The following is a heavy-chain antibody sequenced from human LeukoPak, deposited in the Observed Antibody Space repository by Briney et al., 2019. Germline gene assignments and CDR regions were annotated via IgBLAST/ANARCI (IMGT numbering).Heavy chain of an antibody. J-gene: IGHJ4*02. CDR3: ARGHGDGAWLIDY. V-gene: IGHV3-21*01. CDR1: GFTFSSYS. Sequence: GGSLRLSCEVSGFTFSSYSMKWVRQARGKGLEWLSFINSVSSYIDYADSVKGRFSISRDNVKNSLHLQMNSLRDEDTAVYYCARGHGDGAWLIDYWGQGTLVTISS. D-gene: IGHD3-9*01. CDR2: INSVSSYI.